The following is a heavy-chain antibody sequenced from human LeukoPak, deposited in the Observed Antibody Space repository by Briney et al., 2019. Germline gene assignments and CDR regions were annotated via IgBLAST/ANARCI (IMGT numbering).Heavy chain of an antibody. CDR3: ARGRYHDSSGYPPYAFDI. D-gene: IGHD3-22*01. CDR1: GGSFSGYY. Sequence: PSETLSLTCAVYGGSFSGYYWSWIRQPPGKGLEWIGEINHSGSTNYNPSLKSRVTISVDTSKNQFSLKLSSVTAADTAVYYCARGRYHDSSGYPPYAFDIWGQGTMVTVSS. J-gene: IGHJ3*02. V-gene: IGHV4-34*01. CDR2: INHSGST.